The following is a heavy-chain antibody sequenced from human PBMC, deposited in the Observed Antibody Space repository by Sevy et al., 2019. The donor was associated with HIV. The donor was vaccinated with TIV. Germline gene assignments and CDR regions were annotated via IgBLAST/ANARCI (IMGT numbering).Heavy chain of an antibody. V-gene: IGHV3-49*04. D-gene: IGHD6-19*01. CDR1: GFTFSDYA. J-gene: IGHJ4*02. Sequence: GGSLRLSCTASGFTFSDYAMSWVRQAPGKGLEWVGFIKTKTYGGKTEYAASVKGRFIISRDDSKDIAYLQMNSLKTEDTAVYYCTRDLYGSGWFYFDYWGQGTLVTVSS. CDR2: IKTKTYGGKT. CDR3: TRDLYGSGWFYFDY.